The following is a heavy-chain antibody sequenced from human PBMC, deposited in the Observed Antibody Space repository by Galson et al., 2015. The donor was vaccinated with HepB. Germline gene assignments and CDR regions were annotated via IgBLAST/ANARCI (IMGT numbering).Heavy chain of an antibody. CDR1: GFTFSSYG. D-gene: IGHD4-11*01. CDR2: IYSGGST. V-gene: IGHV3-53*01. Sequence: SLRLSCAASGFTFSSYGMHWVRQAPGKGLEWVSVIYSGGSTYYADSVKGRFTISRDNSKNTLYLQMNSLRAEDTAVYYCARDLAVTTEGVWGKGTTVTVSS. J-gene: IGHJ6*04. CDR3: ARDLAVTTEGV.